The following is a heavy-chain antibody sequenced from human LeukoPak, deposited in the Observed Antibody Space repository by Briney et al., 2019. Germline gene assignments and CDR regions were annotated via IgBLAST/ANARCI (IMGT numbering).Heavy chain of an antibody. J-gene: IGHJ4*02. CDR2: IYPADSDT. V-gene: IGHV5-51*01. CDR3: ARLLTGDQDY. CDR1: GYSFSTYW. Sequence: GESLKISCQGSGYSFSTYWIGWVRQMPGKGPEWMGVIYPADSDTRYSPHFQGQVTISADTSINTAYLHWSSLKASDTALYYCARLLTGDQDYWGQGTPVTVSS. D-gene: IGHD7-27*01.